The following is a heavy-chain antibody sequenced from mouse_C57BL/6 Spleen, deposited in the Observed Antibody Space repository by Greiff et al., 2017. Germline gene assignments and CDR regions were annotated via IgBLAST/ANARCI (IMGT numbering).Heavy chain of an antibody. D-gene: IGHD1-1*01. CDR3: ARANYGDAMDY. CDR2: INPGSGGT. Sequence: VQLQQSGAELVRPGTSVKVSCKASGYAFTNYLIEWVKQRPGQGLEWIGVINPGSGGTNYNEKFKGKATLTADKSSSTAYMQLSSLTSEDSAVYFCARANYGDAMDYWGQGTSVTVSS. CDR1: GYAFTNYL. V-gene: IGHV1-54*01. J-gene: IGHJ4*01.